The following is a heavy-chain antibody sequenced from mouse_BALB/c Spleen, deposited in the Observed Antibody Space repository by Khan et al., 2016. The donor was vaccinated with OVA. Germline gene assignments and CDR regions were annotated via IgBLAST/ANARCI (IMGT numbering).Heavy chain of an antibody. V-gene: IGHV5-6*01. D-gene: IGHD1-1*01. J-gene: IGHJ4*01. CDR2: ISSGGTYT. CDR3: ARHWVGVMDY. Sequence: EVELVESGGDLVKPGGSLKLSCAASGFTFSTYGMSWVRQTPDKRLEWVATISSGGTYTYYPDSVKGRFTISRDNATNTLYLQMSSLRAEDTAMYYCARHWVGVMDYWGQGTSVTVSS. CDR1: GFTFSTYG.